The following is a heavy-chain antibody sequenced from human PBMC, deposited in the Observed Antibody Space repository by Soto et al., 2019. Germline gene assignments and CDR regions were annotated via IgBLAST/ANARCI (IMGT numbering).Heavy chain of an antibody. CDR3: ARGGQDFWSGPFDY. CDR2: IDNSGST. V-gene: IGHV4-59*10. J-gene: IGHJ4*02. D-gene: IGHD3-3*01. Sequence: KHSETLSLTCAVYGGSFSGYFCNWIRQPAGKGLEWIGRIDNSGSTNYNPSLKSRITMSADTSRSQFSLKLNSVTAADTAVYYCARGGQDFWSGPFDYWGQGALVTVSS. CDR1: GGSFSGYF.